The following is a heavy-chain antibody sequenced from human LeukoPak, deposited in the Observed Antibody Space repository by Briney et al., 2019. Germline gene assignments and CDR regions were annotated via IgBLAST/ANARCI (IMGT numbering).Heavy chain of an antibody. Sequence: PGGSLRLSCAASGFTFSSYAMHWVRQAPGKGLEWVSSISSSSSYIYYADSVKGRFTISRDNAKNSLYLQMNSLRAEDTAVYYCARTFWSGYYTGIRYWGQGTLVTVSS. CDR1: GFTFSSYA. CDR2: ISSSSSYI. CDR3: ARTFWSGYYTGIRY. D-gene: IGHD3-3*01. V-gene: IGHV3-21*01. J-gene: IGHJ4*02.